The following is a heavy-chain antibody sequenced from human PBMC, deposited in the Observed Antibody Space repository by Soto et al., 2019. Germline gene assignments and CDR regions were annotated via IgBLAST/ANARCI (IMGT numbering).Heavy chain of an antibody. V-gene: IGHV4-39*01. CDR3: ARRHIRPPCSFDY. J-gene: IGHJ4*02. CDR2: IYYSGST. CDR1: GGSISSSSYY. D-gene: IGHD3-10*02. Sequence: QLQLQESGPGLVKPSETLSLTCTVSGGSISSSSYYWGWIRQPPGKGLEWIGSIYYSGSTYYNPSLKSRVTISVGMSKIQFSLKLISVTAADTAVYYCARRHIRPPCSFDYWGQGTLVTVSS.